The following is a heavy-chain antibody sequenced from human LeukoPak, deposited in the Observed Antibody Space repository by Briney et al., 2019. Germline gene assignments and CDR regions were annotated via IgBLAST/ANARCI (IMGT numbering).Heavy chain of an antibody. V-gene: IGHV4-34*01. CDR3: ARGTGLRVDY. Sequence: SETLSLTCAVYGGSFSGYYWSWIRQPPGKGLEWIGEINHSGSTNYNPSLKSRATISVDTSKNQFSLKLSSVTAADTAVYYCARGTGLRVDYWGQGTLVTVSS. J-gene: IGHJ4*02. CDR2: INHSGST. D-gene: IGHD4-17*01. CDR1: GGSFSGYY.